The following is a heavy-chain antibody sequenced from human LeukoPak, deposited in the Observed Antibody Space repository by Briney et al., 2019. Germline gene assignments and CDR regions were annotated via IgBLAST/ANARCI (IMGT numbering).Heavy chain of an antibody. CDR1: GGSISRGGYY. V-gene: IGHV4-31*03. J-gene: IGHJ4*02. CDR3: ARDRGSGWYVN. CDR2: IYYSGST. D-gene: IGHD6-19*01. Sequence: SQTLSLTCTVSGGSISRGGYYWSWIRQHPGKGLEWIGYIYYSGSTYYNPSLKSRVTISVDTSKNQFSLKLSSVTAADTAVYYRARDRGSGWYVNWGQGTLVTVSS.